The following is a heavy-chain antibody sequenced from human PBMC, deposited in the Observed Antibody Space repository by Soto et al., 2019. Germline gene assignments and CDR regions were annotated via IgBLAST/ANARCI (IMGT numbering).Heavy chain of an antibody. Sequence: QLQLQESGPGLVKPSETLSLTCTVSGGSISSSSYYWGWIRQPPGKGLEWIGSIYYSGSTYYNPSLKSRVTISVDTSKNQFSLKLSSVTAADTAVYYCARHRTLPTMYFDIWGQGTMVTVSS. V-gene: IGHV4-39*01. CDR3: ARHRTLPTMYFDI. D-gene: IGHD3-10*02. CDR2: IYYSGST. J-gene: IGHJ3*02. CDR1: GGSISSSSYY.